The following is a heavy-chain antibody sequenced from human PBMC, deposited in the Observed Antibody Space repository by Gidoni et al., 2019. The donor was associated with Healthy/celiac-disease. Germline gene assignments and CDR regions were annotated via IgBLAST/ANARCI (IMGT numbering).Heavy chain of an antibody. J-gene: IGHJ4*02. CDR3: ARVGDDYGVNLPFDY. Sequence: QVQLVESGGGVVQPGRSLRLSCAASGFTFSSYAMHWVRQAPGKGLEWVAVISYDGSNKYYADSVKGRFTISRDNSKNTLYLQMNSLRAEDTAVYYCARVGDDYGVNLPFDYWGQGTLVTVSS. CDR1: GFTFSSYA. D-gene: IGHD4-17*01. V-gene: IGHV3-30-3*01. CDR2: ISYDGSNK.